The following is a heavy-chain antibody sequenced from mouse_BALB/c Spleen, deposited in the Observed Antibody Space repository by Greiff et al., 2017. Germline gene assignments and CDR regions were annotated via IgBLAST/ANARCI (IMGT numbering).Heavy chain of an antibody. Sequence: DVHLVESGGGLVQPGGSRKLSCAASGFTFSSFGMHWVRQAPEKGLEWVAYISSGSSTIYYADTVKGRFTISRDNPKNTLFLQMTSLRSEDTAMYYCARHGGAMDYWGQGTSVTVSS. V-gene: IGHV5-17*02. J-gene: IGHJ4*01. CDR3: ARHGGAMDY. CDR1: GFTFSSFG. CDR2: ISSGSSTI.